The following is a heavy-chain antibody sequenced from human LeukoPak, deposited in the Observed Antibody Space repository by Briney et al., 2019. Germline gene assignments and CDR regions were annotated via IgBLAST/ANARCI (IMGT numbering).Heavy chain of an antibody. CDR3: AGRYCSSTSCSVEAYYYYGMDV. CDR2: IYYSGST. D-gene: IGHD2-2*01. V-gene: IGHV4-59*12. CDR1: GGSISSYY. J-gene: IGHJ6*02. Sequence: SETLSLTCTVSGGSISSYYWSWIRQPPGKGLEWIGYIYYSGSTNYNPSLKSRVTISVDTSKNQFSLKLSSVTAADTAVYYCAGRYCSSTSCSVEAYYYYGMDVWGQGTTVTVSS.